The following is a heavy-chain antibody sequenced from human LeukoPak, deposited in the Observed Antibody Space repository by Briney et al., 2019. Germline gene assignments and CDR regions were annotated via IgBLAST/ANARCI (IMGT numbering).Heavy chain of an antibody. D-gene: IGHD3-22*01. J-gene: IGHJ5*02. CDR2: IIPIFGTA. CDR3: ARETGYYYDSSAYWFDP. V-gene: IGHV1-69*06. Sequence: SVKVSCKASGGTFSSYAISWVRQAPGQGLEWMGGIIPIFGTANYAQKFQGRVTVTADKSTSTAYMELSSLRSEDTAVYYCARETGYYYDSSAYWFDPWGQGTLVTVSS. CDR1: GGTFSSYA.